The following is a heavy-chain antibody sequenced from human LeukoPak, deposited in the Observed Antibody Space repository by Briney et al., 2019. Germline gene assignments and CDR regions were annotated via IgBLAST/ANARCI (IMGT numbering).Heavy chain of an antibody. CDR1: GGSISSGGYY. V-gene: IGHV4-30-2*01. Sequence: SETLSLTCTVSGGSISSGGYYWSWIRQPPGKGLEWIGYIYHSGSTYYNPSLKSRVTISVDRSKNQFSLKLSSVTAADTAVYYCARTPIAVAGLFDYWGQGTLVTVSS. D-gene: IGHD6-19*01. CDR2: IYHSGST. J-gene: IGHJ4*02. CDR3: ARTPIAVAGLFDY.